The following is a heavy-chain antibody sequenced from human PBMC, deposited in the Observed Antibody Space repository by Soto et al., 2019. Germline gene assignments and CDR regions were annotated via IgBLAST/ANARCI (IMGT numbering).Heavy chain of an antibody. V-gene: IGHV3-30*18. D-gene: IGHD2-21*02. CDR1: GFTFSSYG. J-gene: IGHJ3*02. CDR2: ISYDGSNK. Sequence: QVQLVESGGGVVQPGRSLRLSCAASGFTFSSYGMHWVRQAPGKGLEWVAVISYDGSNKYYADSVKGRFTISRDNSKNTLYLQMNSLRAEDTAVYYCAKGGLVTGAFDIWGQGTMVTVSS. CDR3: AKGGLVTGAFDI.